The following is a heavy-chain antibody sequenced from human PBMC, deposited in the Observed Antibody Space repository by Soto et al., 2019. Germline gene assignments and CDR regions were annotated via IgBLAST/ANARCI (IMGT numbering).Heavy chain of an antibody. Sequence: PGGSLRLSCAASGFTFSTYSMNWVRQAPGKGLEWVSFIISSSTTIYYADSVKGRFTISRDNAKNSLYLQMNSLRAEDTAVYYCARSGSYDILTGYSPNYYYYYMDVWGKGTTVTVSS. CDR3: ARSGSYDILTGYSPNYYYYYMDV. CDR1: GFTFSTYS. J-gene: IGHJ6*03. D-gene: IGHD3-9*01. V-gene: IGHV3-48*01. CDR2: IISSSTTI.